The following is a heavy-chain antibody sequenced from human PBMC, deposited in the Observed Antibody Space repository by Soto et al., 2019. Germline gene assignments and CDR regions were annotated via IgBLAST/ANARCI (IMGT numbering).Heavy chain of an antibody. Sequence: QLQLVQSGAEEKKTGSSLKVSCQASGDTVNSYEITWVRLAPGRGPEWMGGLIPIFSTTTYAESFKGRLTITAVESTRTVYMDLRVLTFEFTGVYYCARVDGYKPFDYWSQATLVTVSS. CDR2: LIPIFSTT. J-gene: IGHJ4*02. D-gene: IGHD5-12*01. CDR1: GDTVNSYE. CDR3: ARVDGYKPFDY. V-gene: IGHV1-69*01.